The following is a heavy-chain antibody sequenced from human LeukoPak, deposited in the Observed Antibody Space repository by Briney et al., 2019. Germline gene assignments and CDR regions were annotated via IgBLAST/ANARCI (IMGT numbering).Heavy chain of an antibody. J-gene: IGHJ4*02. Sequence: GGSLRLSCAASGFTFSSFEMNWVRQAPGKGLEWVSYISSSSSTIYYADSVKGRFTISRDNAKNSLYLQMNSLRAEDTAVYYCARDFDYWGQGTLVTVFS. CDR1: GFTFSSFE. CDR3: ARDFDY. CDR2: ISSSSSTI. V-gene: IGHV3-48*03.